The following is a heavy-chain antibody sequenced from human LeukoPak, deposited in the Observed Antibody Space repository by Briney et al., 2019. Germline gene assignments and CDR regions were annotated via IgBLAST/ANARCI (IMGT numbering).Heavy chain of an antibody. CDR3: ARDPYSSSWSYGMDV. Sequence: GGSLRLSCTATGFTFSNYWMSWVRQTPGKGLEWVANIKQDGSETVYVDSVKGRFTISRDNAQSSLYLQMNSLRAEDTAVYYCARDPYSSSWSYGMDVWGQGTAVTVSS. V-gene: IGHV3-7*05. CDR2: IKQDGSET. CDR1: GFTFSNYW. J-gene: IGHJ6*02. D-gene: IGHD6-13*01.